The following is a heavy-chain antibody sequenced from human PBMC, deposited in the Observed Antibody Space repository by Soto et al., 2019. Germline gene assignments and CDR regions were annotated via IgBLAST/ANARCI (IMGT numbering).Heavy chain of an antibody. CDR1: GFTFTSYA. V-gene: IGHV1-18*01. J-gene: IGHJ4*02. D-gene: IGHD3-10*01. Sequence: QVQLVQSGAEVKKPGASVKVSCRASGFTFTSYAISWVRQAPGQGLEWMGWISAYNDNTNYAQKRQARDTMTTDASTSAAYMGLRSLRSDGADVYYCAGGWFGEIVSCFDYWGQGTLVTVSS. CDR3: AGGWFGEIVSCFDY. CDR2: ISAYNDNT.